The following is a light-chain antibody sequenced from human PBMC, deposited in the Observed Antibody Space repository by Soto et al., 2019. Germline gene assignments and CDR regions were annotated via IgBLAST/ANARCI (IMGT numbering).Light chain of an antibody. CDR1: QSISSY. V-gene: IGKV1-39*01. Sequence: DIQMTQSPFSLSASVGDRVTITCRASQSISSYLNWYQQKPGKAPKLLIYTASSLQSGVPSRFSGSGSGTDFTLTISSLQPEDFATCYCQQSFRTPLTFGGGTKVEIK. CDR2: TAS. CDR3: QQSFRTPLT. J-gene: IGKJ4*01.